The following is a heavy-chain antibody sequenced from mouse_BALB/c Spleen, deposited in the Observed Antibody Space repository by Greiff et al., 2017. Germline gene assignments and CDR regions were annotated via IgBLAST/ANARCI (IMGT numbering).Heavy chain of an antibody. CDR1: GFTFSSYG. CDR2: INSNGGST. CDR3: ARDRDYGYNYAMDY. Sequence: EVKLMESGGGLVQPGGSLKLSCAASGFTFSSYGMSWVRQTPDKRLELVATINSNGGSTYYPDSVKGRFTISRDNAKNTLYLQMSSLKSEDTAMYYCARDRDYGYNYAMDYWGQGTSVTVSS. J-gene: IGHJ4*01. V-gene: IGHV5-6-3*01. D-gene: IGHD1-2*01.